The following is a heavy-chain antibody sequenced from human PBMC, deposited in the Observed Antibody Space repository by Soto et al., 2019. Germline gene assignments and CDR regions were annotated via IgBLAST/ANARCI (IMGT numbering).Heavy chain of an antibody. CDR3: AREVLAGDFWSGYYNWGYFDY. V-gene: IGHV1-46*01. Sequence: GASVKVSCKASGYTFTSYYMHWVRQAPGQGLEWMGIINPSGGSTSYAQKFQGRVTMTRDTSTSTVYMELSSLRSEDTAVYYCAREVLAGDFWSGYYNWGYFDYWGQGTLVTVSS. J-gene: IGHJ4*02. CDR2: INPSGGST. D-gene: IGHD3-3*01. CDR1: GYTFTSYY.